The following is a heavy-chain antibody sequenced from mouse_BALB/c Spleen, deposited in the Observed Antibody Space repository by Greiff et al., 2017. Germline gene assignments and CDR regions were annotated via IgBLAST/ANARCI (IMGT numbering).Heavy chain of an antibody. J-gene: IGHJ2*01. Sequence: VQLQQPGAELVKPGTSVKLSCKASGYNFTSYWINWVKLRPGQGLEWIGDIYPGSGSTNYNEKFKSKATLTVDTSSSTAYMQLSSLASEDSALYYCARRLAYYRYYFDDWGQGTTLTVSS. CDR2: IYPGSGST. CDR1: GYNFTSYW. CDR3: ARRLAYYRYYFDD. V-gene: IGHV1-55*01. D-gene: IGHD2-14*01.